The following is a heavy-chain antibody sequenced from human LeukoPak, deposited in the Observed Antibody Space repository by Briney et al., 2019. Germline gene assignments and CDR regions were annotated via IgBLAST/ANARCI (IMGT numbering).Heavy chain of an antibody. CDR2: ISWNSGSI. CDR1: GFTFDDYA. CDR3: AKGFGEHAFDI. V-gene: IGHV3-9*03. Sequence: GGSLRLSCAASGFTFDDYAMHWVRQAPGKGLEWVSGISWNSGSIGYADSVKGRFTISRDNAKNSLYLQVNSLRAEDMALYYCAKGFGEHAFDIWGQGTMVTVSS. J-gene: IGHJ3*02. D-gene: IGHD3-10*01.